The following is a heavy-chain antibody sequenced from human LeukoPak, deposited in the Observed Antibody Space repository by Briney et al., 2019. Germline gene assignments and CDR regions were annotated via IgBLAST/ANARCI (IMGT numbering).Heavy chain of an antibody. V-gene: IGHV3-15*01. D-gene: IGHD3-22*01. CDR3: TTGWLDAFDI. CDR1: GFTFGDHA. J-gene: IGHJ3*02. CDR2: IKSKTDGGTT. Sequence: PGGSLRLSCKASGFTFGDHALHWVRQAPGKGLEWVGRIKSKTDGGTTDYAAPVKGRFTISRDDSKNTLYLQMNSLKTEDTAVYYCTTGWLDAFDIWGQGTMVTVSS.